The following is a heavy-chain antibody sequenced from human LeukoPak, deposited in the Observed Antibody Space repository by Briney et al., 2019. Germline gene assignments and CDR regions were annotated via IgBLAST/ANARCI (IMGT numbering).Heavy chain of an antibody. V-gene: IGHV3-23*01. CDR2: ISGSGGST. CDR3: ARAGCSSTSCYVRYYYYYYMDV. CDR1: GFTFSSYA. J-gene: IGHJ6*03. D-gene: IGHD2-2*01. Sequence: PGGSLRLSCAASGFTFSSYAMSWVRQAPGKGLEWVSAISGSGGSTYYADSVRGRFTISRDNSKNTLYLQMNSLRAEDTAVYYCARAGCSSTSCYVRYYYYYYMDVWGKGTTVTVSS.